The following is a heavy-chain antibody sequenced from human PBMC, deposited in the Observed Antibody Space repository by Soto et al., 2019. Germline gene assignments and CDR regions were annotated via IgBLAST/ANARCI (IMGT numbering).Heavy chain of an antibody. CDR1: GYIFTSYS. V-gene: IGHV1-3*04. D-gene: IGHD6-19*01. J-gene: IGHJ4*02. CDR3: ARMSAHYSSGWYYFDS. Sequence: ASVKVSCKASGYIFTSYSMHWVRQAPGQRLEWMGWINTANSKTKYSEKFQGRVTIARDTSASTAYMDLSSPRSEDTAVYFCARMSAHYSSGWYYFDSWGQGTLVTVSS. CDR2: INTANSKT.